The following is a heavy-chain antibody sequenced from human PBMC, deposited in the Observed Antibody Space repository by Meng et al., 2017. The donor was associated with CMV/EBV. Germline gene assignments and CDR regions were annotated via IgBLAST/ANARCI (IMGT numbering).Heavy chain of an antibody. CDR1: GYTFTGYY. J-gene: IGHJ2*01. V-gene: IGHV1-2*02. CDR3: ATYIGNYINWYFDL. D-gene: IGHD1-7*01. CDR2: INPNSGGT. Sequence: VQLCQPVAEVKKPGASVQVSGKVSGYTFTGYYMHWVRQAPGQGLEWMGWINPNSGGTNYAQKFQGRVTMNRDTSISTAYMELSRLRSDDTAVYYCATYIGNYINWYFDLWGRGTLVTVSS.